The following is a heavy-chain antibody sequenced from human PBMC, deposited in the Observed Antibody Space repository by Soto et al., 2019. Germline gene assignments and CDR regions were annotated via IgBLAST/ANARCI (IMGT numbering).Heavy chain of an antibody. J-gene: IGHJ4*02. CDR3: AKDRQPDGIWTFDY. CDR2: IFQNGET. Sequence: PGGSLRLSFAACVFTLSTYTMNGVRQAPGKGLEWVSGIFQNGETFYTGSVKGRFTISRDDYKNMVYLQMDSLRADDTALYYCAKDRQPDGIWTFDYWGQGILVTVSS. D-gene: IGHD3-9*01. V-gene: IGHV3-23*01. CDR1: VFTLSTYT.